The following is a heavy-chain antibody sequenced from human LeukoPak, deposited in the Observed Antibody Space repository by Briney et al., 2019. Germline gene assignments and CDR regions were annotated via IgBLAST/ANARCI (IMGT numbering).Heavy chain of an antibody. J-gene: IGHJ6*04. CDR1: GGTFSSYA. Sequence: SVKVSCKASGGTFSSYAISWVRQAPGQGLEWMGGIIPIFGTANYAQKFQGRVTITTDESTSTAYMELSSLRSEDTAVYYCATGNIVVVPAAMDVWGKGTTVTVSS. D-gene: IGHD2-2*01. V-gene: IGHV1-69*05. CDR3: ATGNIVVVPAAMDV. CDR2: IIPIFGTA.